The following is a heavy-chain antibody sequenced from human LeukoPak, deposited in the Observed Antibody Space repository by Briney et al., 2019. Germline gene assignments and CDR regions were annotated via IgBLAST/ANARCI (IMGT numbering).Heavy chain of an antibody. D-gene: IGHD6-13*01. CDR2: ISPSSSSI. Sequence: PGGSLRLSCAASGFIFSNYGMHWVRQAPGKGLEWVSSISPSSSSIYYADSVKGRFTISRDNAKNSLFLQMNSLTDDDTAVYYCARSRQLGYWGQGTLVTVSS. CDR3: ARSRQLGY. J-gene: IGHJ4*02. CDR1: GFIFSNYG. V-gene: IGHV3-48*02.